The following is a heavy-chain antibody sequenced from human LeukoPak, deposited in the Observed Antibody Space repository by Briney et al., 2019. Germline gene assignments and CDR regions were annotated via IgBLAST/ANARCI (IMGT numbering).Heavy chain of an antibody. CDR2: INHSGST. V-gene: IGHV4-34*01. CDR3: ARGRTDIVVVPALVSGRTTNDY. Sequence: SETLSLTCAVYGGSFSGYYWSWIRQPPGKGLEWIGEINHSGSTNYNPSLKSRVTISVDTSKNQFSLKLSSVTAADTAVYYCARGRTDIVVVPALVSGRTTNDYWGQGTLVTVSS. D-gene: IGHD2-2*01. J-gene: IGHJ4*02. CDR1: GGSFSGYY.